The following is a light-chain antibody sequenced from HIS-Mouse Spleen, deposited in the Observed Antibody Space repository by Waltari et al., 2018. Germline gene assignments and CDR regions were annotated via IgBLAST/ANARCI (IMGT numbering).Light chain of an antibody. CDR3: MQALQTPFT. CDR1: QSLLHSNGYNY. V-gene: IGKV2-28*01. J-gene: IGKJ3*01. Sequence: DIVMIQSPLSLPVTPGEPASISCRSSQSLLHSNGYNYLDWYLQKPGQSPQLLIYLGSSRASGVPDRFSGSGSGTDFTLKISRVEAEDVGVYYCMQALQTPFTFGPGTKVDIK. CDR2: LGS.